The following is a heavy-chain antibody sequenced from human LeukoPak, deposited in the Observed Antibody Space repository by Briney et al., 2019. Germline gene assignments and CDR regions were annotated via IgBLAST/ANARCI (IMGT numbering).Heavy chain of an antibody. J-gene: IGHJ4*02. CDR2: IRYDGSNK. CDR3: ARAGFLRLNLGEDY. Sequence: PGGSLRLSCAASGFTFSSYGMHWVRQAPGKGLEWVAFIRYDGSNKYYADSVKGRFTISRDNSKNTLYLQMNSLRAEDTAVYYCARAGFLRLNLGEDYWGQGTLVTVSS. CDR1: GFTFSSYG. V-gene: IGHV3-30*02. D-gene: IGHD3-16*01.